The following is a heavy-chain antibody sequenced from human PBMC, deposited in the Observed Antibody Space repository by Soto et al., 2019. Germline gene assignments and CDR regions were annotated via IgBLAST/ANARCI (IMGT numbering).Heavy chain of an antibody. CDR2: INAGNGNT. D-gene: IGHD6-13*01. CDR3: ARGEDSGSWYGGFHYYYYGMDV. Sequence: GASVKVSCKASGYTFTSYAMHWVRQAPGQRLEWMGWINAGNGNTKYSQKFQGRVTITRDTSASTAYMELSSLRSEDTAVYYCARGEDSGSWYGGFHYYYYGMDVWGQGTTVTVSS. J-gene: IGHJ6*02. V-gene: IGHV1-3*01. CDR1: GYTFTSYA.